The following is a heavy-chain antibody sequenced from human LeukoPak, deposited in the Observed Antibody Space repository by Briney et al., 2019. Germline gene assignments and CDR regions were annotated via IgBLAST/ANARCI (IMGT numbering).Heavy chain of an antibody. Sequence: GGSLRLSCAASGFIFNNYAIHWVRQAPGKGLRWVAVISPDGTQKYDADSVKGRFTISRDNSQKILYLQMNSLRAEDTAVYYCARDLRGAAGNFDYWGQGTLVTVSS. CDR2: ISPDGTQK. D-gene: IGHD6-13*01. CDR3: ARDLRGAAGNFDY. CDR1: GFIFNNYA. J-gene: IGHJ4*02. V-gene: IGHV3-30*03.